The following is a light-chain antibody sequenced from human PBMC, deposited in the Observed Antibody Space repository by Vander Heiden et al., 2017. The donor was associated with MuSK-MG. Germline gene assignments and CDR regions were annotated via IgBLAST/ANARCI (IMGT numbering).Light chain of an antibody. CDR3: QQDGSSPRT. CDR1: QSVSSSY. Sequence: EIVLTQSPGTLSLSPGERATLSCRASQSVSSSYLAWYQQKPGQAPRLLIYGVSSRATGIPDRFSGSGSGTDFTLTIIRLEPEDFAVYYCQQDGSSPRTFGQGTKVEIK. J-gene: IGKJ1*01. CDR2: GVS. V-gene: IGKV3-20*01.